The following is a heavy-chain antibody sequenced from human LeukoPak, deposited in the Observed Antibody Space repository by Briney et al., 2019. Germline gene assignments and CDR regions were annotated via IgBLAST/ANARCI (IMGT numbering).Heavy chain of an antibody. D-gene: IGHD3-22*01. V-gene: IGHV3-13*01. CDR3: ARGKYYYDSSGYLAP. CDR2: IDTAGDT. CDR1: GFAFSSYD. J-gene: IGHJ5*02. Sequence: PGGSLRLSCAASGFAFSSYDMHWVRQITGKGLEWVSAIDTAGDTYYPGSVKGRFTISRENAKNSLYLQMNSLRVGDTAVYYCARGKYYYDSSGYLAPWGQGTLVTVSS.